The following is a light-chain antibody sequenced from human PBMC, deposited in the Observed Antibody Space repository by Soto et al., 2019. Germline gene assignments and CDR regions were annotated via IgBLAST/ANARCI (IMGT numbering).Light chain of an antibody. CDR2: GSD. Sequence: QSVLTQPPSLSGAPGQRVTISCSGSSANIGAGFDVHWYQQLPGSGPTLLIFGSDNRPSGVPDRFSGSRSGTSASLAITGLQAEDEGNYYCQTYDRGLSCTVFGGGTQLTVL. CDR1: SANIGAGFD. CDR3: QTYDRGLSCTV. V-gene: IGLV1-40*01. J-gene: IGLJ7*01.